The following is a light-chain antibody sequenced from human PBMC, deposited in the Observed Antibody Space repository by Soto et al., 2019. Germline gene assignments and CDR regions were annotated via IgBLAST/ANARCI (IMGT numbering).Light chain of an antibody. CDR3: QQYDNLPPYT. Sequence: DIQMTQSPSSLSASVGDRDTITCQASRDISVYLNWYQQKPGKPPKLLIYDASNLQTGVPSRFRGSGSGTHFTFSISSLQPEDIATYYCQQYDNLPPYTFGQGTKLEIK. CDR2: DAS. V-gene: IGKV1-33*01. CDR1: RDISVY. J-gene: IGKJ2*01.